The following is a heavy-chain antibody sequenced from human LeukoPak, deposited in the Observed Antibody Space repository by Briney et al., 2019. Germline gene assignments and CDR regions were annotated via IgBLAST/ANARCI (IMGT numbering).Heavy chain of an antibody. Sequence: GASVKVSCKASGYTFTGYYMHWVRQAPGQGLEWMGWINPNSGGTNYAQKFQGRVTMTRDTSISTAYMELSRLRSDDTAVYYCARGGYSGYDSQLSAPDYWGQGTLVTVSS. J-gene: IGHJ4*02. CDR3: ARGGYSGYDSQLSAPDY. CDR1: GYTFTGYY. V-gene: IGHV1-2*02. CDR2: INPNSGGT. D-gene: IGHD5-12*01.